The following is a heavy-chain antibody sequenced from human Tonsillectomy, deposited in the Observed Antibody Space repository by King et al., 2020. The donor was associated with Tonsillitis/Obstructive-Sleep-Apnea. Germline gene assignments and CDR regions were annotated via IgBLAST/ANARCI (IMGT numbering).Heavy chain of an antibody. Sequence: QLVQSGGGLVQPGRSLRLSCAASGFTFDDYAMHWVRQAPGKGLEWVSGITWNSGNIAYAGSVKGRFTISRDNAKNSLYLQMNSLRAEDTALYYCAKDIGSYLDAFDIWGQGTMATVSS. V-gene: IGHV3-9*01. CDR1: GFTFDDYA. J-gene: IGHJ3*02. CDR3: AKDIGSYLDAFDI. D-gene: IGHD1-26*01. CDR2: ITWNSGNI.